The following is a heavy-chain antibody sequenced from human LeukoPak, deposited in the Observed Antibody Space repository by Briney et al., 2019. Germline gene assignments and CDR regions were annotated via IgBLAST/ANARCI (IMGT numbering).Heavy chain of an antibody. CDR3: ARDISAGYWYFDL. Sequence: SETLSLTCAVYGGSFSTYYWSWIRQPAGKGLEWIGRIYTSGSTNYNPSLKSRLTMSVDTSKNHFSLKLSSVTAADTAVYYCARDISAGYWYFDLWGRGTLVTVSS. J-gene: IGHJ2*01. CDR1: GGSFSTYY. CDR2: IYTSGST. V-gene: IGHV4-4*07.